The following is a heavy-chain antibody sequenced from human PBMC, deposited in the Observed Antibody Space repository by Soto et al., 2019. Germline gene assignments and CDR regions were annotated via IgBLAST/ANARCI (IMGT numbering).Heavy chain of an antibody. CDR1: SGSISSSSYY. CDR3: ATLWFGESPY. V-gene: IGHV4-39*01. Sequence: QLQLQESGPGLVKPSETLSLTCTVSSGSISSSSYYWGWIRQPPGKGLEWIGSIYYSGSTYYNPSLKSRVTISVDTSKNQFSLKLSSVTAADTAVYYCATLWFGESPYWGQGTLVTVSS. CDR2: IYYSGST. J-gene: IGHJ4*02. D-gene: IGHD3-10*01.